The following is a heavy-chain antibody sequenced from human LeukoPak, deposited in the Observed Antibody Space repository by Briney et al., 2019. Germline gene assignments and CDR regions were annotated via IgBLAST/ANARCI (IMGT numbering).Heavy chain of an antibody. CDR1: GVSISSGPCY. Sequence: SQTLSLTCTVSGVSISSGPCYWTWIRQPAGKGLEWIGRIYTSGSTNYNPSLKSRVTMSVDTSKNQFSLKLSSVTAADTAVYYCARRLYSSSWYLGGWGQGTLVTVSS. V-gene: IGHV4-61*02. J-gene: IGHJ4*02. CDR2: IYTSGST. D-gene: IGHD6-13*01. CDR3: ARRLYSSSWYLGG.